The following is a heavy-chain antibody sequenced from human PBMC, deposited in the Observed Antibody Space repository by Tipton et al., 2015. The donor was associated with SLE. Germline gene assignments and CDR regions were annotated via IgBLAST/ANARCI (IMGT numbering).Heavy chain of an antibody. D-gene: IGHD1-26*01. V-gene: IGHV3-66*01. CDR3: ARVWEGFDY. J-gene: IGHJ4*02. CDR2: IYSGGST. CDR1: GFTVSSNY. Sequence: SLRLSCAASGFTVSSNYMSWVRQAPGKGLEWVSVIYSGGSTYYADSAKGRFTISRDNSKNTLYLQVNSLRAEDTAVYYCARVWEGFDYWGQGTLVTVSS.